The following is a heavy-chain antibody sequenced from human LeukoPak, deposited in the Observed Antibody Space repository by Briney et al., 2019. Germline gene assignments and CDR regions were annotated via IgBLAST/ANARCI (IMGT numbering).Heavy chain of an antibody. J-gene: IGHJ4*02. CDR1: GGSISSYY. D-gene: IGHD3-22*01. Sequence: SETLSLTCTVSGGSISSYYWSWIRQPPGKGLEWTGYIYYSGSTNYNASLKSRFTISIDTSKNQFYLKLSSVTAADTAVYYCARLDYYEDFDYWAQGTLVSVSS. V-gene: IGHV4-59*08. CDR2: IYYSGST. CDR3: ARLDYYEDFDY.